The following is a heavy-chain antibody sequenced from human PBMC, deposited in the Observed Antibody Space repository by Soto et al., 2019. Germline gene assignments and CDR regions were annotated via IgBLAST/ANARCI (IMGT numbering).Heavy chain of an antibody. CDR2: TRNKANSYTT. CDR3: ARTQYQLPKNAFDI. J-gene: IGHJ3*02. D-gene: IGHD2-2*01. V-gene: IGHV3-72*01. Sequence: SLRLSCSASVFTFSDHYMDWWRQAPGKGLEWVGRTRNKANSYTTEYAASVKGRFTISRDDSKNSLYLQMNSLKTEDTAVYYCARTQYQLPKNAFDIWGQGTMVTVSS. CDR1: VFTFSDHY.